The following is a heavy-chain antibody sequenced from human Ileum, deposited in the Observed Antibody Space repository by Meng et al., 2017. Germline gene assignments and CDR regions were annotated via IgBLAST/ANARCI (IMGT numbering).Heavy chain of an antibody. D-gene: IGHD3-22*01. J-gene: IGHJ4*02. CDR2: ISKTSIYI. Sequence: VRLVESGGGLVKPGGSLRLCCAASGFSISDDHITWIRQAPGKGLEWISYISKTSIYIYYTDSVKGRFTISRDNAKDSVCLQMNSLRAEDTAVYYCAKVLGVVARDLDYWGQGTLVTVSS. CDR1: GFSISDDH. V-gene: IGHV3-11*01. CDR3: AKVLGVVARDLDY.